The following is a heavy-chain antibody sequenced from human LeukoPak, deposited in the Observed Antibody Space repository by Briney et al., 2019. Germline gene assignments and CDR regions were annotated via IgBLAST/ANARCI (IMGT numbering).Heavy chain of an antibody. D-gene: IGHD4-23*01. J-gene: IGHJ4*02. Sequence: SETLSLTCIVSGGSISSYYWSWIRQPPGKGLEWIGYIYYSGSTNYNPSLKSRVTISVDTSKNQFSLKLSSVTAADTAVYYCARLKEDYGGNPGHFDYWGLGTLVTVSS. CDR1: GGSISSYY. CDR3: ARLKEDYGGNPGHFDY. CDR2: IYYSGST. V-gene: IGHV4-59*01.